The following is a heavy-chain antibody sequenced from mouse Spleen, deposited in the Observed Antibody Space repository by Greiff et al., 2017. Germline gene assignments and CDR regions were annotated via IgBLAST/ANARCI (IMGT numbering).Heavy chain of an antibody. CDR3: ARPLSGPWYFDV. V-gene: IGHV5-9*04. CDR1: GFTFSSYA. CDR2: ISSGGGNT. Sequence: EVKVVESGGGLVKLGGSLKLSCAASGFTFSSYAMSWVRQTPEKRLEWVATISSGGGNTYYPDSVKGRFTISRDNAKNTLYLQMSSLKSEDTAMYYCARPLSGPWYFDVWGAGTTVTVSS. J-gene: IGHJ1*01.